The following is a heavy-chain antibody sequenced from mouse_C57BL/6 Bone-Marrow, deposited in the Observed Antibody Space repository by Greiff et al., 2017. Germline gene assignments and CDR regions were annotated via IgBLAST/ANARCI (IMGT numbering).Heavy chain of an antibody. V-gene: IGHV1-74*01. D-gene: IGHD1-1*01. J-gene: IGHJ4*01. CDR1: GYTFTSYW. CDR2: IHPSDSDT. Sequence: QVQLQQPGAELVKPGASVKVSCKASGYTFTSYWMHWVKQRPGQGLEWIGRIHPSDSDTNYNQKFKGKATLTVDKSSSTAYMQLSSLTSEDSAVYYCAIWGTTVVAEYYAMDYWGEGTSVTVSS. CDR3: AIWGTTVVAEYYAMDY.